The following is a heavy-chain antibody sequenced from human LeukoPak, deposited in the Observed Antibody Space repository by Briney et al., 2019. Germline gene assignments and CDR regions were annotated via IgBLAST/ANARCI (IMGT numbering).Heavy chain of an antibody. V-gene: IGHV3-15*01. CDR1: GFTFSNAW. CDR3: TTDYSSSWYNYYYYYMDV. J-gene: IGHJ6*03. CDR2: IKSKTDGGTT. Sequence: PGGSLRLSCAASGFTFSNAWMSWVRQAPGKGLEWVGRIKSKTDGGTTDYAAPVKGRFTISRDDSKNTLYLQMNSLKTEDTAVYYCTTDYSSSWYNYYYYYMDVGGKGTTVTISS. D-gene: IGHD6-13*01.